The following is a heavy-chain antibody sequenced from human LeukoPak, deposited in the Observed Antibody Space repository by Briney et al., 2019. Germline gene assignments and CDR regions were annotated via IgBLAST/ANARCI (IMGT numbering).Heavy chain of an antibody. CDR1: GGSITSGRYY. D-gene: IGHD3-9*01. V-gene: IGHV4-31*03. J-gene: IGHJ4*02. Sequence: PSQTLSLTCSVSGGSITSGRYYWTWIRQYPEKGLEWIGYSYYTGSTHYKPSLKSRAAISLDKSKNQFSLNLTSATAADTAVYHCARATYDLLTGYYLDSWGQGTLVTVSS. CDR3: ARATYDLLTGYYLDS. CDR2: SYYTGST.